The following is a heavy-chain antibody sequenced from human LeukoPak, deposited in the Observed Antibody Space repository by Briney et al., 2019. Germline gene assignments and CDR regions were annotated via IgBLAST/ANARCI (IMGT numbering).Heavy chain of an antibody. Sequence: PGGSLRLSCAAPGFTVSSNYMSWVRQAPGKGLEWVSVIYSGGSTYYADSVKGRFTISRDNSKNTLYLQMNSLRAEDTAVYYCAREGGYSGYNAFDIWGQGTMVTVSS. CDR3: AREGGYSGYNAFDI. CDR1: GFTVSSNY. D-gene: IGHD3-22*01. V-gene: IGHV3-66*02. CDR2: IYSGGST. J-gene: IGHJ3*02.